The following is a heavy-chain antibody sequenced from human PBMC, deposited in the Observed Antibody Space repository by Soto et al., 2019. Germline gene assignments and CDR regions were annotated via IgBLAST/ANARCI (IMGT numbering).Heavy chain of an antibody. J-gene: IGHJ6*02. CDR3: ARDNYDSSGYYYYYYGMDV. D-gene: IGHD3-22*01. V-gene: IGHV3-30-3*01. CDR2: ISYDGSNK. CDR1: GFTLSSYA. Sequence: GXSLRLSCAASGFTLSSYALHWFRQAPVNGLEWVAVISYDGSNKYYADSVKGRFTISRDNSKNTLYLQMNSLRAEDTAVYYCARDNYDSSGYYYYYYGMDVWGQGTTVTVSS.